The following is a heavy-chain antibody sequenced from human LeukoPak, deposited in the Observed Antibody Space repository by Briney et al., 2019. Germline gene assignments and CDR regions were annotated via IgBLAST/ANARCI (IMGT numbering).Heavy chain of an antibody. CDR1: GYTFTGYY. Sequence: ASVKVSCKASGYTFTGYYMHWVRQAPGQGLEWMGLINPRGTATRYAESFQGRLTLTRDLSTSTDYMELSSLRSDDTAVYFCARDTSEGDYAWWFDPWGQGTLVTVAT. J-gene: IGHJ5*02. CDR3: ARDTSEGDYAWWFDP. CDR2: INPRGTAT. D-gene: IGHD3-16*01. V-gene: IGHV1-46*01.